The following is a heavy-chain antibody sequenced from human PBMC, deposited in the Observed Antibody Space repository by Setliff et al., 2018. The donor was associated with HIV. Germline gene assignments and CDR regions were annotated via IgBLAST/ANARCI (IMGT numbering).Heavy chain of an antibody. Sequence: LRLSCAASGLTFSDAWMSWVRQAPGKGLEWVGRIGSKADGGTTDFAAPVKGRFTISRDDSKSTLYLQMNSLTTEDTAVYYCATKGGVYYFWGQGTLVTVSS. CDR3: ATKGGVYYF. V-gene: IGHV3-15*04. CDR1: GLTFSDAW. D-gene: IGHD3-16*01. CDR2: IGSKADGGTT. J-gene: IGHJ4*02.